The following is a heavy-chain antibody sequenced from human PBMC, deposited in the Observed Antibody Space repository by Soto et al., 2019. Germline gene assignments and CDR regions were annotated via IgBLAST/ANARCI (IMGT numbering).Heavy chain of an antibody. D-gene: IGHD6-6*01. V-gene: IGHV1-69*13. Sequence: GASVKVSCKASGGTFSSYAISWVRQAPGQGLEWMGGIIPIFGTANYAQKFQGRVTITADESTSTAYMELSSLRSEDTAVYYCASRSSSIRGLDYWGQGTLVTAPQ. CDR2: IIPIFGTA. CDR1: GGTFSSYA. CDR3: ASRSSSIRGLDY. J-gene: IGHJ4*02.